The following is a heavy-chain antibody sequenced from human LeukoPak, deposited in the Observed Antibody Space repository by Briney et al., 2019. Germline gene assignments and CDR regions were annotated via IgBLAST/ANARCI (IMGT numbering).Heavy chain of an antibody. V-gene: IGHV4-34*01. CDR1: GGSFSGYY. J-gene: IGHJ4*02. CDR3: ARVGYCSGGSCYGLFDY. D-gene: IGHD2-15*01. Sequence: PSETLSLTCAVYGGSFSGYYWSWIRQPPGKGLEWIGEINHSGSTNYNPSLKSRVTISVDTSKNQFPLKLSSVTAADTAVYYCARVGYCSGGSCYGLFDYWGQGTLVTVSS. CDR2: INHSGST.